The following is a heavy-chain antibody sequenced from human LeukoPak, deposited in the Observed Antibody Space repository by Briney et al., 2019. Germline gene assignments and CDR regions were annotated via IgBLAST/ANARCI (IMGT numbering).Heavy chain of an antibody. CDR2: ISYDGSNK. Sequence: GRSLRLSYAASGFTFSSYAMHWVRQAPGKGLEWVAVISYDGSNKYYADSVKGRFTISRDNSKNTLYLQMNSLRAEDTAVYYCAREWYYGSGSYYNGFDPWGQGTLVTVSS. D-gene: IGHD3-10*01. CDR3: AREWYYGSGSYYNGFDP. V-gene: IGHV3-30*04. CDR1: GFTFSSYA. J-gene: IGHJ5*02.